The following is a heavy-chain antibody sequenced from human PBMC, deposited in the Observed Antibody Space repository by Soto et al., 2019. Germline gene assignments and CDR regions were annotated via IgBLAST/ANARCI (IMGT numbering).Heavy chain of an antibody. V-gene: IGHV3-53*01. D-gene: IGHD3-22*01. Sequence: GGSLRLSCAASGFSVSSNYMSWARQAPGKGLEWVSVIYSGGSKYYADSVKGRFTISRDSSKNTLYLQMNSLRAEDTAVYYCASDLPSFDSSGSFAVHWGPGTLVTVSS. CDR1: GFSVSSNY. CDR2: IYSGGSK. J-gene: IGHJ4*02. CDR3: ASDLPSFDSSGSFAVH.